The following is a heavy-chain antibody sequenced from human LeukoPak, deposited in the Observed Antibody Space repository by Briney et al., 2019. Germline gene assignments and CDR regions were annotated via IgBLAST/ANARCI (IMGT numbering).Heavy chain of an antibody. V-gene: IGHV1-2*02. CDR3: ARDYSRGRDREGYCSGGSCFSRYMDV. J-gene: IGHJ6*03. Sequence: ASVKVSCKASGYTFTGRYMHWVRQAPGQGIEWMGWINPNSGGTNYAEKFQGRVTMTRDTSISTAYMELSRLRSDDTAVYYCARDYSRGRDREGYCSGGSCFSRYMDVWGKGTTVTVSS. D-gene: IGHD2-15*01. CDR1: GYTFTGRY. CDR2: INPNSGGT.